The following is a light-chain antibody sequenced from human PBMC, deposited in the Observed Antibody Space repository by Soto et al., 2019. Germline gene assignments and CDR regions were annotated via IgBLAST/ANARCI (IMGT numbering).Light chain of an antibody. Sequence: QSALTQPACVSGSPGQSITISCTGTSSDVGGYNYVSWYQQHPGKAPKLMIYEVSNRPSGVSNRFSGSKSGNTASLTISGLQAEDEADYYCSSYTSSSIDYVFGTGTKVTV. CDR3: SSYTSSSIDYV. J-gene: IGLJ1*01. V-gene: IGLV2-14*01. CDR1: SSDVGGYNY. CDR2: EVS.